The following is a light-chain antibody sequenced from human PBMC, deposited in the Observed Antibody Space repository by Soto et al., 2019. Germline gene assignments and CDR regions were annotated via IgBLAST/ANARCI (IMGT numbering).Light chain of an antibody. Sequence: DIQMTQSPSTLSASVGDRVTITCRASQSISSWLAWYQQKPGKAPKLLIYKASSLESWVPSRFSGSGSGTEFTLTISSLQPDDFATYYCQQYNSYPVEFGQGTKVEIK. J-gene: IGKJ1*01. V-gene: IGKV1-5*03. CDR1: QSISSW. CDR2: KAS. CDR3: QQYNSYPVE.